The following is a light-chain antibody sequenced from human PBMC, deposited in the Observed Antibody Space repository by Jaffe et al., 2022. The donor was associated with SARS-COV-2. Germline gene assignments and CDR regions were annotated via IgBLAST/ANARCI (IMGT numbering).Light chain of an antibody. J-gene: IGKJ4*01. CDR3: QQSYNTPLT. V-gene: IGKV1-39*01. CDR2: STS. Sequence: DFQMTQSPSSLSASEGDRVTITCRASQSISFYLNWYQQKPGKAPKLLIHSTSTLQSGVPSRFSGSGSGTNFILTISSLQPEDFGTYYCQQSYNTPLTFGGGTKVEIK. CDR1: QSISFY.